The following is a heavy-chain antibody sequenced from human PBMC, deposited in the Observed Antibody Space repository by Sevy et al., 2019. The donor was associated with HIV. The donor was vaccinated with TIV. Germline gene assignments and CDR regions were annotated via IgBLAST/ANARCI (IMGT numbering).Heavy chain of an antibody. J-gene: IGHJ6*02. Sequence: ASVKVSCKASGYTFTSYGISWVRQAPGQGLEWMGWISAYNGNTNYAQKLQSRVTMTTDTSTSTAYMELRSLRSDDTAVYYCARDLGSMVPAAMWYSSSSGGWGYYYYGMDVWGQGTTVTVSS. CDR2: ISAYNGNT. CDR1: GYTFTSYG. V-gene: IGHV1-18*01. D-gene: IGHD2-2*01. CDR3: ARDLGSMVPAAMWYSSSSGGWGYYYYGMDV.